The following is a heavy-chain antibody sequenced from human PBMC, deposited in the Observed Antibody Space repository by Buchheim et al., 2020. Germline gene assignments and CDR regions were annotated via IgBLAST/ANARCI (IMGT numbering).Heavy chain of an antibody. D-gene: IGHD3-22*01. J-gene: IGHJ4*02. CDR2: ISGSGGST. CDR1: GFTFSSYA. CDR3: AKVGYYDSSGYYFDF. Sequence: EVQLLESGGGLVQPGGSLSLSCAASGFTFSSYAMSWVRQAPGKGLEWVSTISGSGGSTSYADSVKGRFTISRDSSKRTVYLQMSSLRAEDTAVYYCAKVGYYDSSGYYFDFWGQGTL. V-gene: IGHV3-23*01.